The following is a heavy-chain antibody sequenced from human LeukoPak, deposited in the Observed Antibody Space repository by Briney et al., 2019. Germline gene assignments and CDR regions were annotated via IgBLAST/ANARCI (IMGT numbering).Heavy chain of an antibody. Sequence: ASVTVSCKVSGYTLTDLSMHWVRQAPGKGLEWVGGLEPEEGETICAQKFQGRVTMTEDTPADTAYIELGSLRSEDTAVYYCATASDIVVGPCAFDIGGQETMLTVSS. CDR2: LEPEEGET. CDR1: GYTLTDLS. J-gene: IGHJ3*02. D-gene: IGHD2-2*01. CDR3: ATASDIVVGPCAFDI. V-gene: IGHV1-24*01.